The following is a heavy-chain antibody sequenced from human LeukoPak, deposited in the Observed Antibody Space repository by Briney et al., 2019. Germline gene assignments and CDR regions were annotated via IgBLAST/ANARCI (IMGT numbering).Heavy chain of an antibody. CDR3: ARDNGGGELDAFDI. V-gene: IGHV4-34*01. Sequence: PSETLSLTCAVYGGSFSGYYWSRIRQPPGKGLEWIGEINHSGSTNYNPSLKSRVTISVDTSKNQFSLKLGSVTAADTAVYYCARDNGGGELDAFDIWGQGTMVTASS. D-gene: IGHD4-17*01. J-gene: IGHJ3*02. CDR1: GGSFSGYY. CDR2: INHSGST.